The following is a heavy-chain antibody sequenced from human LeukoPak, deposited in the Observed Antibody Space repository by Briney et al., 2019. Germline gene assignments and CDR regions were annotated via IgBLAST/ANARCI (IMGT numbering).Heavy chain of an antibody. V-gene: IGHV3-30*09. D-gene: IGHD3-22*01. CDR1: GFTFSDYA. Sequence: GGSLRLSCAASGFTFSDYAMHWVRQAPGKGLEWVAVISYDGSNKYYADSVKGRFAISRDNSKNTLYLQMNSLRAEDTAVYYCARETSSGVTTLDYWGQGTLVTVSS. CDR2: ISYDGSNK. CDR3: ARETSSGVTTLDY. J-gene: IGHJ4*02.